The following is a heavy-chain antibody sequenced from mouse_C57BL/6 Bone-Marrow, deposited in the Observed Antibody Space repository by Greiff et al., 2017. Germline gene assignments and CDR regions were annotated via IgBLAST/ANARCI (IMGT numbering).Heavy chain of an antibody. CDR2: IDPVNGDT. CDR3: TPFIATLVGGN. D-gene: IGHD1-1*01. V-gene: IGHV14-4*01. J-gene: IGHJ2*01. CDR1: GFNIKDDY. Sequence: VQLQQSGAELVRPGASVQLSCTASGFNIKDDYMHWVKQRPEQCLAWIGWIDPVNGDTEYASKFQGKATITADTSSNTAYLQRSSLTSEDTAVYYCTPFIATLVGGNWGQGSTLTVSS.